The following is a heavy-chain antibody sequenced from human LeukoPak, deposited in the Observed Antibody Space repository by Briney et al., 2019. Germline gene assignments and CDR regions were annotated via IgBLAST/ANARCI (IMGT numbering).Heavy chain of an antibody. Sequence: GGSLRLSCAASGFTFSSYWMHWVRQAPGKGLVWVSRINSDGSSTSYADSVKGRFTISRDNAKNSLYLQMNSLRTEDTALYYCAKEAFLEWLAAFDYWGQGTLVTVSS. V-gene: IGHV3-74*01. D-gene: IGHD3-3*01. J-gene: IGHJ4*02. CDR2: INSDGSST. CDR1: GFTFSSYW. CDR3: AKEAFLEWLAAFDY.